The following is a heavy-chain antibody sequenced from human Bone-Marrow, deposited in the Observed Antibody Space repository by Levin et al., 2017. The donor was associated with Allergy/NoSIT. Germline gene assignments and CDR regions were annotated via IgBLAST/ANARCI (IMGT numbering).Heavy chain of an antibody. V-gene: IGHV3-7*01. CDR3: ARDGVSPDAFDF. Sequence: GGSLRLSCAASGFSFSSYWMSWVRQAPGKGLEWVANIKQGGSEQDYVASVKGRFTISRDNARNSLYLQMNSQRVEDSAIYYCARDGVSPDAFDFWGQGTMVTVSS. CDR1: GFSFSSYW. D-gene: IGHD3-10*01. J-gene: IGHJ3*01. CDR2: IKQGGSEQ.